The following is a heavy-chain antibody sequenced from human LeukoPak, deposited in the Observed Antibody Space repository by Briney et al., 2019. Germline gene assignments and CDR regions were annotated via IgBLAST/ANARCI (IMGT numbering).Heavy chain of an antibody. Sequence: PGGSLRLSCAASGFTFSSYAMSWVRQAPGKGLEWVSAISGSGGSTYYADSVKGRFTISRDNSKNTLYLQMNSLRAEDTAVYYCAKWHYYDSSGYFDYWGQGTLSPSPQ. CDR2: ISGSGGST. D-gene: IGHD3-22*01. J-gene: IGHJ4*02. CDR3: AKWHYYDSSGYFDY. CDR1: GFTFSSYA. V-gene: IGHV3-23*01.